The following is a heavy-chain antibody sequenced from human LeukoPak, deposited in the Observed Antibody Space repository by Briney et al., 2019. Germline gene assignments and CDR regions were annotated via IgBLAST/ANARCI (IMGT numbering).Heavy chain of an antibody. V-gene: IGHV4-4*08. CDR1: GGSISNYY. CDR2: IYSSGHT. Sequence: SETLSLTCTVSGGSISNYYWSWIRQSPGKGLEWIGYIYSSGHTNYNPSLKSRVTISVDTSTNQFSLHLSSVTAADTALYYCARLPQGSASWSQFDPWGQGTLVTVSS. D-gene: IGHD6-13*01. J-gene: IGHJ5*02. CDR3: ARLPQGSASWSQFDP.